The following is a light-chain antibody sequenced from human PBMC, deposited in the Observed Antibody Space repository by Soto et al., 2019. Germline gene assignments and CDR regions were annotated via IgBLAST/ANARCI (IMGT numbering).Light chain of an antibody. Sequence: QSALTQPPSASGSLGQSVTISCTGTSSDVGGYNHVSWYQQNPGKAPKLMFYDVSQRPSGVPDRFSGSKSGNTASLTVSGLQAEDEADYYCSSYAGSNNLVFGTGTKVTVL. J-gene: IGLJ1*01. CDR1: SSDVGGYNH. CDR2: DVS. V-gene: IGLV2-8*01. CDR3: SSYAGSNNLV.